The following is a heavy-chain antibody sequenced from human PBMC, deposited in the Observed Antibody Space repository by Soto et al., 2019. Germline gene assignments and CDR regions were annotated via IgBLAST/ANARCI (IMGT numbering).Heavy chain of an antibody. J-gene: IGHJ4*02. V-gene: IGHV3-33*01. CDR3: ARARWQVIPLEYSSSSGSDY. Sequence: GGSLRLSCAASGFTFSSYGMHWVRQAPGKGLEWVAVIWYDGSNKYYADSVKGRFTISRDNSKNTLYLQMNSLRAEDTAVYYCARARWQVIPLEYSSSSGSDYWGQGTLVTVSS. CDR2: IWYDGSNK. D-gene: IGHD6-6*01. CDR1: GFTFSSYG.